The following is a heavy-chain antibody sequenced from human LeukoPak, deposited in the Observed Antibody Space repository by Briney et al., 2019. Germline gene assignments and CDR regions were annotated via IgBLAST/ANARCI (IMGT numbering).Heavy chain of an antibody. J-gene: IGHJ6*02. CDR1: GYTFTSYD. Sequence: GASVKVSCKASGYTFTSYDINWVRQAPGQGLEWMGWMNPNSGNTGYAQKFQGRVTMTRNTSISTAYMELSSLRSEDTAVYYCARYSLYCSSTSCYSPYYYYGMDVWGQGTTVTVSS. CDR3: ARYSLYCSSTSCYSPYYYYGMDV. CDR2: MNPNSGNT. D-gene: IGHD2-2*01. V-gene: IGHV1-8*01.